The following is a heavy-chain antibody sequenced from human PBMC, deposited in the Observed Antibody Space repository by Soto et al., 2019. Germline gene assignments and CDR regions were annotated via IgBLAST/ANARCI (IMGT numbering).Heavy chain of an antibody. D-gene: IGHD3-16*01. CDR2: ISGGGDTT. Sequence: EVQLLESGGGLVQPGGSLRLSCAASGFTFNSYAMSWVRQAPGKGLEWVSAISGGGDTTSYADSVKGRFTVSRDGSKNTLYLQMNSLRAEDTALYYCAKGRFVSGSLTPRIDFWGQGTLVTVSS. CDR3: AKGRFVSGSLTPRIDF. V-gene: IGHV3-23*01. J-gene: IGHJ4*02. CDR1: GFTFNSYA.